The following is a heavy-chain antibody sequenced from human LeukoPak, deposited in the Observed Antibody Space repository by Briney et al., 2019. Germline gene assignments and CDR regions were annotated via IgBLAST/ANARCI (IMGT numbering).Heavy chain of an antibody. CDR3: AREGWFGELLNWFDP. CDR1: GFTFSSYA. J-gene: IGHJ5*02. Sequence: PGGSLRLSCAASGFTFSSYAMSWVRQAPGKGLEWVSAISSSSSYIYYADSVKGRFTISRDNAKNSLYLQMNSLRAEDTAVYYCAREGWFGELLNWFDPWGQGTLVTVSS. V-gene: IGHV3-21*01. D-gene: IGHD3-10*01. CDR2: ISSSSSYI.